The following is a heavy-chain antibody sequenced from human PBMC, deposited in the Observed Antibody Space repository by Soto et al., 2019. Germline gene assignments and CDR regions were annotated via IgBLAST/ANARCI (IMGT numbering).Heavy chain of an antibody. CDR3: ARDVYYDVLKKNY. Sequence: ELQLVQSGAEVKKPGESLKISCKGSGYNFANYWIGWVRQMPGKGLEWMGIIYPGNSDTRYSPSFQGQVTISADTSISNAYLEWSSLKASDTAIYYCARDVYYDVLKKNYWGQGTLVTVSS. D-gene: IGHD3-9*01. J-gene: IGHJ4*02. V-gene: IGHV5-51*01. CDR2: IYPGNSDT. CDR1: GYNFANYW.